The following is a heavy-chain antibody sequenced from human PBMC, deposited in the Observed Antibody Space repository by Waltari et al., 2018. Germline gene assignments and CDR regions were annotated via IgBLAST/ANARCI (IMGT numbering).Heavy chain of an antibody. CDR2: INFSGKK. V-gene: IGHV4-38-2*02. J-gene: IGHJ5*02. CDR1: GTSVRSGFY. CDR3: ARGTDYDSSGYYYKHFDP. D-gene: IGHD3-22*01. Sequence: QVQVQESGPGLVKPSETLSLSCLVSGTSVRSGFYWGWIRQSPEKGLEGIGSINFSGKKFHSPSLRGRVTLSVDTSKNEVSLSLTSVTAADSAIYFCARGTDYDSSGYYYKHFDPWGQGTHVTVSS.